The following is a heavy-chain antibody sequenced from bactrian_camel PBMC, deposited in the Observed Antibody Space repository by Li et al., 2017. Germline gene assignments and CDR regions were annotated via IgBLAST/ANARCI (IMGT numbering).Heavy chain of an antibody. Sequence: VQLVESGGDSVQAGESLRLSCAASGYTVSSYCMAWFRQVPGRESEGVAGIEDDGRISYADAVEGRFTISRDNAKTIIYLEMNSLKPEDTAMYYCAASVGGQYCSAPYLIRAQEKGTAYRGQGTQVTVS. J-gene: IGHJ4*01. CDR2: IEDDGRI. CDR3: AASVGGQYCSAPYLIRAQEKGTAY. D-gene: IGHD2*01. V-gene: IGHV3S9*01. CDR1: GYTVSSYC.